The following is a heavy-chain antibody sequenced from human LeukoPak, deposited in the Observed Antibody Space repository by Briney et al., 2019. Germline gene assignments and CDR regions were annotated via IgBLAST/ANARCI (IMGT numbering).Heavy chain of an antibody. CDR3: ASTNRGYSGYDFDY. CDR2: INHSGST. D-gene: IGHD5-12*01. Sequence: SETLSLTCAVYGGSFSGYYWSWIRQPPGKGLEWIGEINHSGSTNYNPSLKSRVTISVDTSKNQFSLKLCSVTAADTAVYYCASTNRGYSGYDFDYWGQGTLVTVSS. CDR1: GGSFSGYY. J-gene: IGHJ4*02. V-gene: IGHV4-34*01.